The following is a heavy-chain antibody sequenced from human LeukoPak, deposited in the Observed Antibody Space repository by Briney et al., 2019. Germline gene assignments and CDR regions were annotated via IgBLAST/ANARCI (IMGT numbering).Heavy chain of an antibody. D-gene: IGHD5-18*01. CDR3: ARRRYSYGIDY. J-gene: IGHJ4*02. CDR2: ISYSGST. V-gene: IGHV4-59*08. Sequence: ASETLSLTCTVSGYSITNYYWSWIRQPPGKGLEWIGYISYSGSTNYNPSLKSRVTISADMSKNQFSLKLSSVTAADTAVYYCARRRYSYGIDYWGQGTLVTVSS. CDR1: GYSITNYY.